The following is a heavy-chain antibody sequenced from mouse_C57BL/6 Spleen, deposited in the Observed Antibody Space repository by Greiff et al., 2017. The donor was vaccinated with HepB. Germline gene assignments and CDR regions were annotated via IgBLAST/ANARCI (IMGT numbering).Heavy chain of an antibody. J-gene: IGHJ2*01. CDR3: ASMTTVGGFDY. D-gene: IGHD1-1*01. Sequence: QVQLQQPGAELVRPGSSVKLSCKASGYTFTSYWMDWVKQRPGQGLEWIGNIYPSDSETHYNQKFKDKATLTVDKSSSTAYMQLSSLTSEDSAVYYCASMTTVGGFDYWGQGTTLTVSS. CDR1: GYTFTSYW. V-gene: IGHV1-61*01. CDR2: IYPSDSET.